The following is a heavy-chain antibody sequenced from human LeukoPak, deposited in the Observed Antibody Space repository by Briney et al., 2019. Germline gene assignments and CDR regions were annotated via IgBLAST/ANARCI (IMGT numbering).Heavy chain of an antibody. CDR1: GGPFSGYY. CDR3: ARDKYLGYCSGGSCYFLKYYFDY. Sequence: SETLSLTCAVYGGPFSGYYWSWIRQPPGKGLEWIGEINHSGSTNYNPSLKSRVTISVDTSKNQFSLKLSSVTAADTAVYYCARDKYLGYCSGGSCYFLKYYFDYWGQGTLVTVSS. J-gene: IGHJ4*02. CDR2: INHSGST. D-gene: IGHD2-15*01. V-gene: IGHV4-34*01.